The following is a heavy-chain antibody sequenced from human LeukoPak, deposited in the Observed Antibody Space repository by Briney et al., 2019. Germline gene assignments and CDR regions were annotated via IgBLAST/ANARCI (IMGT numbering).Heavy chain of an antibody. D-gene: IGHD3-10*01. J-gene: IGHJ4*02. CDR1: GGSISSSSYY. CDR2: IYYSGST. V-gene: IGHV4-39*07. Sequence: PSETLSLTCTVSGGSISSSSYYWGWIRQPPGKGLEWIGSIYYSGSTYYNPSLKSRVTISVDTSKNQFSLKLSSVTAADAAVYYCAASSGTTNFDNWGQGTLVTVSS. CDR3: AASSGTTNFDN.